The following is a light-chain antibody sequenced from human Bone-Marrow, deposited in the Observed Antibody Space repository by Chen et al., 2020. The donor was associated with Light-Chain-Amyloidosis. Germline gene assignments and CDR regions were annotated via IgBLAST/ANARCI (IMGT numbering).Light chain of an antibody. J-gene: IGLJ2*01. CDR3: AAWDDGLNGVL. CDR2: KNS. Sequence: QSVLSQLPSASGTPGHRVTISRSGSSSNIGNNYVYWYQQVPRTAPKLLIYKNSQRPSGVPDRFSGSKSGTSASLAISGLQSDDEADYFCAAWDDGLNGVLFGGGTKLTVL. CDR1: SSNIGNNY. V-gene: IGLV1-47*01.